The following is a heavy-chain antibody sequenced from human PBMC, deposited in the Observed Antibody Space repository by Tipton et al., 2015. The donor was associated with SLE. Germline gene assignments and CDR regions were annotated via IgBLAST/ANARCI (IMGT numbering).Heavy chain of an antibody. CDR3: AKDGGGGSPLNWFDP. V-gene: IGHV3-11*01. Sequence: SLRLSCAASGFTLSDYYMAWIRQAPGKGLEWVSYINDFGSVTYYADSVEGRFTVSRDNAKKSLYLQMNSLRVEDTALYYCAKDGGGGSPLNWFDPWGQGTLVTVSS. CDR1: GFTLSDYY. CDR2: INDFGSVT. D-gene: IGHD3-16*01. J-gene: IGHJ5*02.